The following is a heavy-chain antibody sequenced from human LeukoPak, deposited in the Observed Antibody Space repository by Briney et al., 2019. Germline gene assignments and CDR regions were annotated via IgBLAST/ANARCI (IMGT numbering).Heavy chain of an antibody. Sequence: SETLSLTCIVSSGSINNHYWSWIRQPPGKGLEWIGYIYDSWNTNYNPSLKSRVAISIDTSKNQFSLNLTSVTAADTAVYYCARDQIGYGLDYWGQGTLVTVSS. D-gene: IGHD5-18*01. V-gene: IGHV4-59*11. CDR1: SGSINNHY. CDR3: ARDQIGYGLDY. J-gene: IGHJ4*02. CDR2: IYDSWNT.